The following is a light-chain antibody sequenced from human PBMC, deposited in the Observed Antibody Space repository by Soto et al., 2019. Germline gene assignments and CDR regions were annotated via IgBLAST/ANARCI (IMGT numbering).Light chain of an antibody. J-gene: IGLJ2*01. CDR1: YSNIGAGYE. CDR3: ATWDDSLKGVV. V-gene: IGLV1-40*01. Sequence: QSVLTQPPSVSGAPGQRVTISCTGSYSNIGAGYEVHWYQQIPGTAPKLLISGHNNRPSGVPDRFFGSKSGTSASLTIIGLQAEDEADYYCATWDDSLKGVVFGGGTKVTVL. CDR2: GHN.